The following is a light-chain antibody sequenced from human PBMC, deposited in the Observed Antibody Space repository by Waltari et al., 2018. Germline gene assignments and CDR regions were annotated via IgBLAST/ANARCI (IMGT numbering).Light chain of an antibody. CDR2: KDN. Sequence: NFMLTQPHSVSESPGKTVTISCTRSSGSMASNYVQWYQQRPGRSPTTVRYKDNQRPPGVPARFSGSIDSSSNSASLTISGLKTDDEADYYCQSYDRSNQVFGGGTKLTVL. CDR3: QSYDRSNQV. V-gene: IGLV6-57*01. CDR1: SGSMASNY. J-gene: IGLJ2*01.